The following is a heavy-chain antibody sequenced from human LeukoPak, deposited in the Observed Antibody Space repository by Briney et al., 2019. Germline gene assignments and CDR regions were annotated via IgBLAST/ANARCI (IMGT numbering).Heavy chain of an antibody. J-gene: IGHJ4*02. CDR2: INQDASEI. D-gene: IGHD2-21*02. V-gene: IGHV3-7*01. Sequence: GGSPRLSCAASGFTFSTYWMNWYRQAPGKGLEWVGNINQDASEINYVDSVRGRFTISRDNAKNSLHLQMNSLRAEDTAVYYCATDRDNSDWQKRFDSWGQGTQVTVSS. CDR1: GFTFSTYW. CDR3: ATDRDNSDWQKRFDS.